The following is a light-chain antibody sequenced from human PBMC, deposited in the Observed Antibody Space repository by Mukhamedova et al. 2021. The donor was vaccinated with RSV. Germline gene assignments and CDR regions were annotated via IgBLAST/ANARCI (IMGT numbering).Light chain of an antibody. J-gene: IGKJ5*01. CDR3: QQFNTDPIT. Sequence: GKAPKLLLSAASTLQSGFPSRFSGSGSGTDFTLTINSLQAEDFATYYCQQFNTDPITFVQVTRLESK. V-gene: IGKV1-9*01. CDR2: AAS.